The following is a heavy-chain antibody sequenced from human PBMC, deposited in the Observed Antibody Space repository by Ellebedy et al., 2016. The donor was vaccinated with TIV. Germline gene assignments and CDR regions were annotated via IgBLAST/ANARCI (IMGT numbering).Heavy chain of an antibody. D-gene: IGHD3-16*02. CDR2: LLSDGGT. CDR1: GFRISPNY. CDR3: ARGLSRGGYTTSWYSFYGLDV. V-gene: IGHV3-53*01. J-gene: IGHJ6*02. Sequence: PGGSLRLSCAASGFRISPNYMTWVRQAPGKGLEWVSLLLSDGGTYYADSVKGRFAVSRDMSQNKVFLQMDKLRADDTAVYYCARGLSRGGYTTSWYSFYGLDVWGRGTTVTVSS.